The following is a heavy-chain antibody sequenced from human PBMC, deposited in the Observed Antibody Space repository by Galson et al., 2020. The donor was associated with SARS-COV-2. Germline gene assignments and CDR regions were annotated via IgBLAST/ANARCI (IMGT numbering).Heavy chain of an antibody. V-gene: IGHV5-51*01. CDR2: INPGNSDT. CDR1: GYSFTNNW. D-gene: IGHD2-2*03. J-gene: IGHJ4*02. Sequence: GESLKISCECSGYSFTNNWIAWVRQMPGKGLEWMGIINPGNSDTRYDPSFQGQVTISVDKSIRTAYLQFNSLKTSDTAMFYCARLGFCPSDAYICPLDNWGQGTLVTVSS. CDR3: ARLGFCPSDAYICPLDN.